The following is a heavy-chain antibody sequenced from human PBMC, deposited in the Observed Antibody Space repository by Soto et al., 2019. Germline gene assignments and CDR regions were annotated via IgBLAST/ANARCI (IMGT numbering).Heavy chain of an antibody. V-gene: IGHV4-31*03. CDR2: IYYSGST. J-gene: IGHJ4*02. CDR1: GGSISSGGYY. D-gene: IGHD6-13*01. CDR3: ARGGIAAAAPPDY. Sequence: QVQLQESGPGLVKPSQTLSLTCTVSGGSISSGGYYWSWIRQHPGKGLEWIGYIYYSGSTYYNPSLKSRVTXSXAXXKNQFSLKLSSVTAADTAVYYCARGGIAAAAPPDYWGQGTLVTVSS.